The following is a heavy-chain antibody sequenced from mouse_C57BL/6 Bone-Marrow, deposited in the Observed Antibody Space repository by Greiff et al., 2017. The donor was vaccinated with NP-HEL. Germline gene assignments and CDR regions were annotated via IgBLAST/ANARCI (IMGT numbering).Heavy chain of an antibody. Sequence: QVQLQQPGAELVKPGASVKLSCKASGYTFTSYWMQWVKQRPGQGLEWIGEIDPSDSYTNYNQKFKGKATLTVDTSSSTVYMQLSSLKSEDSAIYYCALTGAGYYAMDYWGQGTSVTVSS. J-gene: IGHJ4*01. V-gene: IGHV1-50*01. CDR1: GYTFTSYW. D-gene: IGHD4-1*01. CDR2: IDPSDSYT. CDR3: ALTGAGYYAMDY.